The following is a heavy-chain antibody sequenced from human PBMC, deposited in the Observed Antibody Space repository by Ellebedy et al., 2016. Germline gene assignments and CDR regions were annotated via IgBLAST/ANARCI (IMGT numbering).Heavy chain of an antibody. CDR1: GGSFSGHY. J-gene: IGHJ4*02. D-gene: IGHD3-10*01. CDR2: INHSGST. V-gene: IGHV4-34*01. CDR3: ARGRRITMVRGVTDY. Sequence: GSLRLSCAVYGGSFSGHYWSWIRQAPGKGLEWIGEINHSGSTNYNPSLKSRVTISVDTSKNQFFLKLSSVTAADTAVYYCARGRRITMVRGVTDYWGQGTLVTVSS.